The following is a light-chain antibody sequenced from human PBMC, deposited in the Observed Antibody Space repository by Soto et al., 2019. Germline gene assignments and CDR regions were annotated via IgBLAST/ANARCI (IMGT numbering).Light chain of an antibody. CDR3: QQYDSYSWT. Sequence: DIQMTQSPSTLSASVGDRVTITCRASQSISSRLAWYQQKPGKVPKLLISKASSLESGVPSRFSGSGSGTEFTLTISSLQPDDFATYYCQQYDSYSWTFGQGTKVEI. CDR1: QSISSR. V-gene: IGKV1-5*03. J-gene: IGKJ1*01. CDR2: KAS.